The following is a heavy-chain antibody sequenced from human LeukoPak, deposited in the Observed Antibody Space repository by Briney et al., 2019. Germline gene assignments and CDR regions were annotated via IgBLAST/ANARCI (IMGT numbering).Heavy chain of an antibody. V-gene: IGHV4-59*08. CDR1: GGSISSYY. D-gene: IGHD4-17*01. Sequence: ASETLSLTCTVSGGSISSYYWSWIRQPPGKGLEWIGYIYYSGSTNYNPSLKSRVTISVDTSKNQFSLKLSSVTAADTAVYYCVRPQGYGDGAFDIWGQGTMVTVSS. CDR2: IYYSGST. CDR3: VRPQGYGDGAFDI. J-gene: IGHJ3*02.